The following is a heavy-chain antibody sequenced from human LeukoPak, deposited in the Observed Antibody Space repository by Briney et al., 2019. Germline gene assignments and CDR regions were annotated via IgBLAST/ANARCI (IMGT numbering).Heavy chain of an antibody. D-gene: IGHD3-16*01. J-gene: IGHJ4*02. Sequence: GRSLRLSCAASGFTFDDNAMHWVRQAPGKGLEWVSGISWNSGSIGYADSVKGRFTISRDNAKNSLYLQMNSLRAEDTALYYCAKDGGGSDYWGQGTLVTVSS. CDR2: ISWNSGSI. V-gene: IGHV3-9*01. CDR1: GFTFDDNA. CDR3: AKDGGGSDY.